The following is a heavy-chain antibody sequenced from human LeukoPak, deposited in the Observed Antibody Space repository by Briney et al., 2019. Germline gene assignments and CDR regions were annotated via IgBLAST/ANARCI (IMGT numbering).Heavy chain of an antibody. J-gene: IGHJ4*02. Sequence: SETLSLTCTVSGGSVSSGPHYWSWIRQPPGKGLEWIAYIHYSGSTKYNPSLKSRLTISLDTSKNQFSLHLTSVTAADTAVYFCASTWDYWGQGTLVTVSS. D-gene: IGHD3-16*01. CDR1: GGSVSSGPHY. V-gene: IGHV4-61*01. CDR2: IHYSGST. CDR3: ASTWDY.